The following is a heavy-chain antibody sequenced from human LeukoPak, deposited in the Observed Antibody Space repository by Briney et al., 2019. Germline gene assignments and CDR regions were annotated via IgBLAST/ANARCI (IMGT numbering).Heavy chain of an antibody. D-gene: IGHD6-13*01. CDR1: GFTFSSYA. V-gene: IGHV3-23*01. CDR2: ISGSGGST. Sequence: GGSLRLSCAASGFTFSSYAMNWVRQAPGKGLEWVSAISGSGGSTYYADSVKGRFTISRDNSKNTLYLQMNSLRVEDTAVYYCAKEGYSSSWGGFDYWGQGTLVTVSS. J-gene: IGHJ4*02. CDR3: AKEGYSSSWGGFDY.